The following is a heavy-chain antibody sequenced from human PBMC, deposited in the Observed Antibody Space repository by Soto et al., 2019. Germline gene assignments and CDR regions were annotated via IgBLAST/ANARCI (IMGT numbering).Heavy chain of an antibody. Sequence: QVQLEQSGAEEKKPGASVKVSCKASGYTFTSYAMHWVRQAPGQRLEWMGWINAGNGNTKYSQKFQGRVTITRDTSASTAYMELSSLRSEDTAVYYCARSIVVVTALDYWGQGTLVTVSS. D-gene: IGHD2-21*02. CDR1: GYTFTSYA. J-gene: IGHJ4*02. CDR2: INAGNGNT. V-gene: IGHV1-3*05. CDR3: ARSIVVVTALDY.